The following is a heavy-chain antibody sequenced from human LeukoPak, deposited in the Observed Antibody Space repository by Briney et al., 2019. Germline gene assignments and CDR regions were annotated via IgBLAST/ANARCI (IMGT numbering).Heavy chain of an antibody. V-gene: IGHV3-11*01. Sequence: GGSLRLSCAASGFTFSDYYMSWIRQAPGKGLEWVSYISSSGSTIYYADSVKGRFTISRDNAKNSLYLQMNSLRSEDTAVYYCARGLEWSSRPLYYYYMDVWGKGTTVTVSS. CDR2: ISSSGSTI. J-gene: IGHJ6*03. CDR3: ARGLEWSSRPLYYYYMDV. CDR1: GFTFSDYY. D-gene: IGHD3-3*01.